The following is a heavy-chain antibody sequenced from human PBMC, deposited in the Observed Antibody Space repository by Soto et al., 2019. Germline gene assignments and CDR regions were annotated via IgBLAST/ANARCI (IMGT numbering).Heavy chain of an antibody. V-gene: IGHV1-69*12. CDR3: ASSLRMPGIGNYYYGMDG. CDR2: IMPIFGGP. Sequence: QVQLVQSGAEVKKPGSSLKVSCKASGGIFSDFSFSWVRQAPGQGLEWMGGIMPIFGGPDYAQRFRGRVPITADEVTRTDFMELRGLTSEVTAIYHCASSLRMPGIGNYYYGMDGWGQGTTVTVSS. J-gene: IGHJ6*02. CDR1: GGIFSDFS. D-gene: IGHD6-13*01.